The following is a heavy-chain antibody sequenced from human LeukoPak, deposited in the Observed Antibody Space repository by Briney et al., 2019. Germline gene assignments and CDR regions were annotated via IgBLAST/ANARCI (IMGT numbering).Heavy chain of an antibody. CDR3: AKDAMAGTADY. D-gene: IGHD6-19*01. J-gene: IGHJ4*02. Sequence: GGSLTLSCAASGFTFYDYAMHWLRQAPGQGLEWVSLISGGGGSTYYADSVKGRFTISRDNSKNSLYLQMNSLRTEDTALFYCAKDAMAGTADYWGQGTLATVPS. V-gene: IGHV3-43*02. CDR1: GFTFYDYA. CDR2: ISGGGGST.